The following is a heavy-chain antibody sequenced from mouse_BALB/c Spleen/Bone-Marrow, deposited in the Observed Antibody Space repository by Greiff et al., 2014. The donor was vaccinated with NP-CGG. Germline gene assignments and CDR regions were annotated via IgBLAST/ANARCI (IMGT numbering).Heavy chain of an antibody. CDR3: ARGGLLRAMDY. V-gene: IGHV1-20*02. Sequence: EVQLQQSGPELVKPGASVKISCKASGHSFTGYFMNWVMQSHGKSLEWIGRINPYNGDTFYNQKFKGKATLTVDKSSSTAHMELRSLASEDSAVYYCARGGLLRAMDYWGQGTSVTVSS. D-gene: IGHD2-3*01. J-gene: IGHJ4*01. CDR1: GHSFTGYF. CDR2: INPYNGDT.